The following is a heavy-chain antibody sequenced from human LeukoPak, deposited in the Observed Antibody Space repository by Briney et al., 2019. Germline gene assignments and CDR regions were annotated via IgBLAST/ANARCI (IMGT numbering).Heavy chain of an antibody. Sequence: SETLSLTCTVSGGSISSYYWSWIRQPPGKGLEWIGYIYYSGSTNYNPSLKSRVTISVDTSKNQFSLKLSSVTAADTAVYYCVRNIYGDYGMDVWGQGTTVTVSS. V-gene: IGHV4-59*01. CDR2: IYYSGST. CDR3: VRNIYGDYGMDV. D-gene: IGHD4-17*01. J-gene: IGHJ6*02. CDR1: GGSISSYY.